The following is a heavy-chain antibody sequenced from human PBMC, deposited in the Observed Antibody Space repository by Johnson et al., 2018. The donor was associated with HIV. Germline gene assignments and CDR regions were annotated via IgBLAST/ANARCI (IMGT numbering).Heavy chain of an antibody. D-gene: IGHD5-18*01. CDR1: GFTFSNAL. V-gene: IGHV3-15*01. CDR3: TTEAGIELWLIDAFDM. CDR2: IKSETDGGTI. J-gene: IGHJ3*02. Sequence: VQLVESGGGLVKPGGSLRLSCAASGFTFSNALMSWIRQVPGKGLEWVGRIKSETDGGTIDYAAPVKGRFTISRDDSKNTLFLQMNSLKTEDTAIYYCTTEAGIELWLIDAFDMWGQGTMVTVSS.